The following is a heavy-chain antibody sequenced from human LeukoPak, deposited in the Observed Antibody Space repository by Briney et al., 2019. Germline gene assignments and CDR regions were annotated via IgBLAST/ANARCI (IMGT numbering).Heavy chain of an antibody. D-gene: IGHD6-13*01. CDR3: ARLEAAAGPYYYYYGMDV. CDR2: IYNSGST. V-gene: IGHV4-59*08. Sequence: SETLSLTCTVSGGSISNYYWNWIRQPPGKGLEWIGFIYNSGSTNYNPSLKSRVTISVDTSNNQFSLMLSSVTAADTAVYYCARLEAAAGPYYYYYGMDVWGQGTTVTVSS. J-gene: IGHJ6*02. CDR1: GGSISNYY.